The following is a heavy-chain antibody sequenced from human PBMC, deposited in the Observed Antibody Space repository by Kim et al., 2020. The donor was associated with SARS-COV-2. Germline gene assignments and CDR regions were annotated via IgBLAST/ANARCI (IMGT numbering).Heavy chain of an antibody. V-gene: IGHV3-15*01. Sequence: PVKGRFTISREDSKNTLYLQMNSLKTEDTAVYYCTGSSLLSPYYSYGMDVWGQGTTVTVSS. D-gene: IGHD2-2*01. J-gene: IGHJ6*02. CDR3: TGSSLLSPYYSYGMDV.